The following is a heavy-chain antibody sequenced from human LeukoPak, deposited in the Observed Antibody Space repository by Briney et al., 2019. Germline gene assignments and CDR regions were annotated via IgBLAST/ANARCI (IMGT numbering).Heavy chain of an antibody. Sequence: PGGSLRLSCAASGFTFSNYAVNWIRQAPGKGLKWVSVISGSGSSIYYTDSVKGRFTISRDNSKNTLYLQMNSLRAEDTAVYYCAMGATSWSGYSFPKIFQHWGRGTLVTVFS. D-gene: IGHD3-3*01. CDR1: GFTFSNYA. CDR3: AMGATSWSGYSFPKIFQH. V-gene: IGHV3-23*01. J-gene: IGHJ1*01. CDR2: ISGSGSSI.